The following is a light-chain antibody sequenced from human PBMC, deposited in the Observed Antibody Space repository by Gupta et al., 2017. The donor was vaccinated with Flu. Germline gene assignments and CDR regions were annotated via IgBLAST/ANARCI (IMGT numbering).Light chain of an antibody. J-gene: IGLJ2*01. V-gene: IGLV2-11*01. CDR2: EVT. CDR3: CSYAGSYALV. Sequence: QSARIWLRSWYGRPGHWAAISRPETSSDIGDYSYVSWFQPHPGKAPKLIIYEVTERSSGVPARFAGYKSSTTSSLTISGRQADDEAYYRCCSYAGSYALVFGGGTKLTVL. CDR1: SSDIGDYSY.